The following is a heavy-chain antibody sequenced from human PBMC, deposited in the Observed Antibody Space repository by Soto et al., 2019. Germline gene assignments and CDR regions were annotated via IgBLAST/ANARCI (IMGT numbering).Heavy chain of an antibody. CDR1: GFTFSSYA. V-gene: IGHV3-23*01. CDR3: AKHSGWYGHAFDI. D-gene: IGHD6-19*01. Sequence: LRLSCAASGFTFSSYAMSWVRQAPGKGLEWVSAISGSGGSTYYADSVKGRFTISRDNSKNTLYLQMNSLRAEDTAVYYCAKHSGWYGHAFDIWGQGTMVTVSS. CDR2: ISGSGGST. J-gene: IGHJ3*02.